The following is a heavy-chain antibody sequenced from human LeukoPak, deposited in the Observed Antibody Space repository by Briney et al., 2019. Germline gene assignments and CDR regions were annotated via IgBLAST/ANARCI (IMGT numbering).Heavy chain of an antibody. Sequence: AGTLSLTCAVYGGSFSGYYWGWVRQPPGKGLEWSGEINHSGSTNYNPSLTSPVTIPVDTSKNQFALKLSSVTAADTAVYYCARGRIVVVPAAMAYYYYGMDVWGKGTTVTVSS. CDR1: GGSFSGYY. CDR2: INHSGST. D-gene: IGHD2-2*01. J-gene: IGHJ6*04. V-gene: IGHV4-34*01. CDR3: ARGRIVVVPAAMAYYYYGMDV.